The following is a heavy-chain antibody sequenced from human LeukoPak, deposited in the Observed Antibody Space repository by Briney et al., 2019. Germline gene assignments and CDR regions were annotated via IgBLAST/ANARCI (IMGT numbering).Heavy chain of an antibody. D-gene: IGHD4-17*01. V-gene: IGHV3-23*01. CDR3: AKHQQVYGDSLMDV. Sequence: PGGSLRLSCAASGFTFNDHAMSWVRQAPGKGLEWVSTISDSGGRTYYTDSVKGRFTISRDNSKNTLYLQMNSLRGEDTAVYYCAKHQQVYGDSLMDVWGQGTTVTVSS. CDR2: ISDSGGRT. CDR1: GFTFNDHA. J-gene: IGHJ6*02.